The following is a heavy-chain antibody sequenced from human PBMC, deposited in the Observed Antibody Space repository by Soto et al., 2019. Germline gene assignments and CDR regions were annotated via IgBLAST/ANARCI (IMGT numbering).Heavy chain of an antibody. CDR3: AGDPGDRNGMIV. CDR2: IYSGGST. CDR1: GFTVSRDY. J-gene: IGHJ6*02. V-gene: IGHV3-66*01. D-gene: IGHD1-26*01. Sequence: EVQVVESGGGLVQPGGSLRLSCAASGFTVSRDYMNWVRQAPGKGLECVSVIYSGGSTYYADSVKGRFTISRDNSKNTLYLQMNSLRAEDTAVYYCAGDPGDRNGMIVWGQGTTVTVSS.